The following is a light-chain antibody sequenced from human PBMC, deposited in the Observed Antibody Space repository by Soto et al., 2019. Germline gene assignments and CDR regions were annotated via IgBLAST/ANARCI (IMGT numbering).Light chain of an antibody. V-gene: IGKV4-1*01. CDR3: HQYDDSPLT. J-gene: IGKJ4*01. CDR1: TRLLPSSTIKNY. Sequence: SRSASLRPPSPLACHPSTRLLPSSTIKNYLTWYQQKPGQAPNLLLYGASNRDEGVPARFSGSGSGTDFTFSISSLQAEDIAAYYCHQYDDSPLTFGRGTKVDIK. CDR2: GAS.